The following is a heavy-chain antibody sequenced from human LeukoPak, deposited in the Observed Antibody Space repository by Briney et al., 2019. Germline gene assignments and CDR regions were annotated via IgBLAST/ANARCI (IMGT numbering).Heavy chain of an antibody. CDR3: ATPSSWSGRYYYGMDV. CDR1: GYTFNSYD. Sequence: ASVKVSCKASGYTFNSYDINWVRQATGQGLEWMGWMNPNTGNTGYGERFQGRVTMTRDNSISTAYMELRSLRSDDTAVYYCATPSSWSGRYYYGMDVWGQGTTVTVSS. V-gene: IGHV1-8*01. D-gene: IGHD6-13*01. J-gene: IGHJ6*02. CDR2: MNPNTGNT.